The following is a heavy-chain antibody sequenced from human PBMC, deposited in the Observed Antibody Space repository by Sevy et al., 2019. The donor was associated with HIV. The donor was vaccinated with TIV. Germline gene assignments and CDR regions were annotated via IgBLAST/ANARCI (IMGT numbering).Heavy chain of an antibody. CDR1: GGSISSSRHY. CDR2: RFYGGGA. D-gene: IGHD3-16*01. CDR3: ARHPLGNWFDL. V-gene: IGHV4-39*01. J-gene: IGHJ5*02. Sequence: SETLSLTCTVSGGSISSSRHYWGWIRQSPGKRLEWLGSRFYGGGAYYNPSLQSRVTMSVDTSNNQFSLNVNSVTAAETAVYYCARHPLGNWFDLWGQGILVTVSS.